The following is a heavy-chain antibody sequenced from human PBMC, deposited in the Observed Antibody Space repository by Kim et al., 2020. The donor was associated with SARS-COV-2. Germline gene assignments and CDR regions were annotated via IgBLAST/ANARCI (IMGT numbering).Heavy chain of an antibody. J-gene: IGHJ3*02. D-gene: IGHD3-22*01. CDR3: ARDSPRVVVVTAVRGNAFDI. CDR1: GGSFSGYY. CDR2: INHSGST. V-gene: IGHV4-34*01. Sequence: SETLSLTCAVYGGSFSGYYWSWIRQPPGKGLEWIGEINHSGSTNYNPSLKSRVTISVDTSKNQFSLKLSSVTAADTAVYYCARDSPRVVVVTAVRGNAFDIWGQGTMVTVSS.